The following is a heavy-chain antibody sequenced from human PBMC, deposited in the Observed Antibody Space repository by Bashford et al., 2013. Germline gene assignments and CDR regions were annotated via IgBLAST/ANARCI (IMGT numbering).Heavy chain of an antibody. CDR2: ISWKSGSI. CDR1: GFTFDDYA. D-gene: IGHD1-26*01. V-gene: IGHV3-9*01. J-gene: IGHJ6*02. Sequence: SLRLSCAASGFTFDDYAMHWVRQAPGKGLEWVSGISWKSGSIGYADSVKGRFTISRDNAKSSLYLQMNSLRTEDTALYYCAKDTGGAYYYYDALDVWGQGTTVTVSS. CDR3: AKDTGGAYYYYDALDV.